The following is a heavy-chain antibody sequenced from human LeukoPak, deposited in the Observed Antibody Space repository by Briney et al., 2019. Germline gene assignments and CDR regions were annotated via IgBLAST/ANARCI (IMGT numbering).Heavy chain of an antibody. V-gene: IGHV1-8*02. CDR3: ARGASVLSNAFDI. CDR1: GYTFTGYY. Sequence: ASVKVSCKASGYTFTGYYMHWVRQAPGQGLEWMGWMNPNSGNTGYAQKFQGRVTMTRNTSISTAYMELSSLRSEDTAVYYCARGASVLSNAFDIWGQGTMVTVSS. CDR2: MNPNSGNT. J-gene: IGHJ3*02.